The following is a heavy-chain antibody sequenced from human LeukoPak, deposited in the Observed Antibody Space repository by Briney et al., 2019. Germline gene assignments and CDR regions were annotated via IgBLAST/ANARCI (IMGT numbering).Heavy chain of an antibody. Sequence: QPGGSVRLSCAASGLTFSSFWMDWVRHAPGKGLEWVANIKEDGGAKNYVDSVKGRFTISRDNAKDSVYLQMNSLRAEDTALYYCARNRGWQQFDYWGRGTLVTVSS. CDR2: IKEDGGAK. CDR1: GLTFSSFW. CDR3: ARNRGWQQFDY. J-gene: IGHJ4*02. D-gene: IGHD6-13*01. V-gene: IGHV3-7*04.